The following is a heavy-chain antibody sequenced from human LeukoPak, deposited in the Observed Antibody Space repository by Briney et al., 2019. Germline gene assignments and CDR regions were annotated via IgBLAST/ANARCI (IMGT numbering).Heavy chain of an antibody. CDR3: TRSPYYYTSGSHYFFDY. D-gene: IGHD3-10*01. Sequence: GGSLRLSCAGSGFTFSAYSMNWVRRAPGKGLEWVSSISSTDNYIYYADSLRGRFTISRDDAKQSLYLVMNSLRPEDTAVYYCTRSPYYYTSGSHYFFDYWGQGSLVTVSS. CDR1: GFTFSAYS. V-gene: IGHV3-21*01. J-gene: IGHJ4*02. CDR2: ISSTDNYI.